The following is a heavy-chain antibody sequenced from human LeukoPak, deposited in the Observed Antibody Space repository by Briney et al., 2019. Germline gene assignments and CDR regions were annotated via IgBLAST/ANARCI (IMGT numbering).Heavy chain of an antibody. CDR1: GFTFSSYW. D-gene: IGHD5-24*01. J-gene: IGHJ4*02. Sequence: GGSLRLSCAASGFTFSSYWMSWVRQAPGKGLEWVANKKQDGSEKYYVDSVKGRFTISRDNAKNSLYLQMNSLRAEDTAVYYCARDFRDGYNWGYYFDYWGQGTLVTVSS. V-gene: IGHV3-7*01. CDR3: ARDFRDGYNWGYYFDY. CDR2: KKQDGSEK.